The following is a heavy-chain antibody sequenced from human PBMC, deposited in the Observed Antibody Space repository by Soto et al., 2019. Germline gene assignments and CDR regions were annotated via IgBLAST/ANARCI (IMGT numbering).Heavy chain of an antibody. J-gene: IGHJ4*02. CDR1: GGSISSRSYY. CDR3: ARGTLGVVTLRYYYFDY. V-gene: IGHV4-39*01. D-gene: IGHD2-15*01. Sequence: SETLSLTCTVSGGSISSRSYYWGWIRQPPGKGLEWIGTISYSGSSNTYYNPSLKSRVSISVDTSKNQFSLKLSSVTAADTAVYYCARGTLGVVTLRYYYFDYWGQGTLVTVSS. CDR2: ISYSGSSNT.